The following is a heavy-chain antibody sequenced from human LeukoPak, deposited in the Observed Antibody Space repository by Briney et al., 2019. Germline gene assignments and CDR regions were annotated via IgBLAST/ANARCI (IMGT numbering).Heavy chain of an antibody. CDR3: ARGCGSSWYGWFDP. CDR1: GGSFCGYY. D-gene: IGHD6-13*01. Sequence: PSETLSLTCAVYGGSFCGYYWSWIRQPPGKGLEWIGEINHSGSTNYTPSLKSRVTISVDTSKNQFSLKLSSVTAADTAVYYCARGCGSSWYGWFDPWGQGTLVTVSS. CDR2: INHSGST. J-gene: IGHJ5*02. V-gene: IGHV4-34*01.